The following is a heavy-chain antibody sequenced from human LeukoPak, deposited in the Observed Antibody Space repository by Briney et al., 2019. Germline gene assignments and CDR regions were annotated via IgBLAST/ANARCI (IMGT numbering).Heavy chain of an antibody. Sequence: PSETLSLTCTVSGGSISSATYSWSWIRQPAGKGLEWIGRISTSGSTNYNSSFMSRVTISVDTSENQFSLNLSSVTAADTAVYYCARDDGDYGFDYWGQGTLVTVSS. CDR3: ARDDGDYGFDY. J-gene: IGHJ4*02. CDR1: GGSISSATYS. CDR2: ISTSGST. D-gene: IGHD4-17*01. V-gene: IGHV4-61*02.